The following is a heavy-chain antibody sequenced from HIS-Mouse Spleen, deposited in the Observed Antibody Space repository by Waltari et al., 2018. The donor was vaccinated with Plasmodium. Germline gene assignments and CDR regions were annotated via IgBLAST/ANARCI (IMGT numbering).Heavy chain of an antibody. CDR1: GGSFSGYY. D-gene: IGHD3-10*01. CDR2: INHSGST. Sequence: QVQLQQWGAGLLKPSETLSLTCAVYGGSFSGYYWSWIRQPPGKGLEWIGEINHSGSTNYHPSLKSRVTISVDTSKNQFSRKLGAVAAADTAVYYCASSGSGSYYYWGQGTLVTVSS. V-gene: IGHV4-34*01. J-gene: IGHJ4*02. CDR3: ASSGSGSYYY.